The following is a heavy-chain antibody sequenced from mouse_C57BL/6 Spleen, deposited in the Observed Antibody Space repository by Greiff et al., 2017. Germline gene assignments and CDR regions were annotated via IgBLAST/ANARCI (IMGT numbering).Heavy chain of an antibody. CDR1: GYTFTSYW. D-gene: IGHD1-1*01. CDR2: IYPGSGST. V-gene: IGHV1-55*01. J-gene: IGHJ2*01. CDR3: ARFPYYDGSRYYFDY. Sequence: QVQLQQPGAELVKPGASVKMSCKASGYTFTSYWITWVKQRPGQGLEWIGDIYPGSGSTNYNEKFKSKATLTVDTSSSTAYMQLSSLTSEDSAVYYCARFPYYDGSRYYFDYWGQGTTLTVSS.